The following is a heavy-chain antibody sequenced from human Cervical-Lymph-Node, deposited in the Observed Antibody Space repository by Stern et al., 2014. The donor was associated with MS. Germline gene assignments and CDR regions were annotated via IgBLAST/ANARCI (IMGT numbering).Heavy chain of an antibody. CDR1: GFTFDDYD. CDR2: ISWSSGSI. Sequence: QLVESGGGLVQPGRSLRLSCVGSGFTFDDYDMHWVRQAPGTGLEWVSTISWSSGSIGYAESVKGRFTTSRDNAKNSLYLQMNSLKPEDTALYYCAKDVRVYSSGWFSGMDVWGQGTTVTVSS. CDR3: AKDVRVYSSGWFSGMDV. J-gene: IGHJ6*02. D-gene: IGHD6-19*01. V-gene: IGHV3-9*01.